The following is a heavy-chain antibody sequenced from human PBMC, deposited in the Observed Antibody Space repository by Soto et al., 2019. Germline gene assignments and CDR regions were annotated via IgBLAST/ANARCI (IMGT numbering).Heavy chain of an antibody. J-gene: IGHJ6*02. CDR1: GGSISSGGYY. CDR2: IYYTGST. D-gene: IGHD1-1*01. Sequence: SETMSLTCTVSGGSISSGGYYCSWIRQHPGTGLEWFGYIYYTGSTYYNPSLKSRFTISVARSKKKVSLKLSSVTAAETAVYYCATLPTERTSHYHYGMDVWGQGTTVTVSS. CDR3: ATLPTERTSHYHYGMDV. V-gene: IGHV4-31*03.